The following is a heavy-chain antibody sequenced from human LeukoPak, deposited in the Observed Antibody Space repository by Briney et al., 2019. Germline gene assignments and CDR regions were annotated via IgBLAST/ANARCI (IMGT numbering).Heavy chain of an antibody. Sequence: SVKVSCKASGGTFSSYAISWVRQAPGQGLEWMGGIIPIFGTANYAQKFQGRVTITADESTSTAYMELSGLRSEDTAVYYCARDIIAAAGDVYFDYWGQGTLVTVSS. CDR1: GGTFSSYA. J-gene: IGHJ4*02. V-gene: IGHV1-69*01. D-gene: IGHD6-13*01. CDR3: ARDIIAAAGDVYFDY. CDR2: IIPIFGTA.